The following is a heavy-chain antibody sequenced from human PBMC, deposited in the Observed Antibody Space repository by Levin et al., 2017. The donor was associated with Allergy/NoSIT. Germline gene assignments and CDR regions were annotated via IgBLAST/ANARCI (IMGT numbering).Heavy chain of an antibody. Sequence: ASVKVSCKASGYTFTSYAMNWVRQAPGQGLEWMGWINTNTGNPTYAQGFTGRFVFSLDTSVSTAYLQISSLKAEDTAVYYCARESPGPPLPYYYYYGMDVWGQGTTVTVSS. J-gene: IGHJ6*02. V-gene: IGHV7-4-1*02. CDR3: ARESPGPPLPYYYYYGMDV. CDR2: INTNTGNP. CDR1: GYTFTSYA.